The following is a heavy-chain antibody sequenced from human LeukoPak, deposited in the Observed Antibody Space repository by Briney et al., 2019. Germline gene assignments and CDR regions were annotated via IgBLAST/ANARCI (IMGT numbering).Heavy chain of an antibody. CDR1: GGSISSYY. Sequence: PSETLSLTCTVSGGSISSYYWSWIRQPPGKGLEWIGYIYYSGSTNYNPSLKSRVTISVDTSKNQLSLKLTSATAADTAVYYCARVPHFGDYGWFDPWGQGTLVTVSS. CDR3: ARVPHFGDYGWFDP. CDR2: IYYSGST. D-gene: IGHD4-17*01. V-gene: IGHV4-59*01. J-gene: IGHJ5*02.